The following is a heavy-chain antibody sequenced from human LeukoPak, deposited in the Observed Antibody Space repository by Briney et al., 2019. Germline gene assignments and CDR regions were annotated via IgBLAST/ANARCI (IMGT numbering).Heavy chain of an antibody. J-gene: IGHJ1*01. CDR1: GYTFTSYG. D-gene: IGHD3-3*01. V-gene: IGHV1-18*01. CDR3: ARDLRDYDFWTGSEYFQH. Sequence: ASVKVSCKASGYTFTSYGISWVRQAPGQGLEWMGWISAYNGNTNYAQKLQGRVTMTTDTSTSTAYTELRSLRSDDTAVYYCARDLRDYDFWTGSEYFQHWGQGTLVTVSS. CDR2: ISAYNGNT.